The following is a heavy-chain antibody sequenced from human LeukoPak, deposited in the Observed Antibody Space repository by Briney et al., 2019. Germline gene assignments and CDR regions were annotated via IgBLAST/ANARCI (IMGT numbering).Heavy chain of an antibody. CDR3: ARFIAAPYYFDY. Sequence: GGSLRLSCAASGFTFSHYAMHWVRQAPGKGLEWVANIKQDGSEKNYVDSVKGRFTISRDNAKNSLYLQMNSLRAEDTAVYYCARFIAAPYYFDYWGRGTLVTVSS. D-gene: IGHD6-13*01. CDR1: GFTFSHYA. J-gene: IGHJ4*02. CDR2: IKQDGSEK. V-gene: IGHV3-7*01.